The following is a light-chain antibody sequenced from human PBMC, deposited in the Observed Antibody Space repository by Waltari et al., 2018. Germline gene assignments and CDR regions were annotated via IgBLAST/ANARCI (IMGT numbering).Light chain of an antibody. V-gene: IGLV2-14*03. CDR3: SSYTSTTTPFV. CDR1: SSDIGRYNY. J-gene: IGLJ1*01. Sequence: QSALTQPASVSGSPGQSITISCTGTSSDIGRYNYVSWYQQQPGKALTLIIYDVNNRPSVISDRFSGSKSANTASRTISGLQVEHEADYFCSSYTSTTTPFVFGSGTKVTVL. CDR2: DVN.